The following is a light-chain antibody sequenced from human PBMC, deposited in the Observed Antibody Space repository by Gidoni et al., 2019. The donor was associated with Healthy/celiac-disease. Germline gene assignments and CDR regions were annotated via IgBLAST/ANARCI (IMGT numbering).Light chain of an antibody. V-gene: IGKV3-15*01. CDR2: GAS. CDR1: QSVSSN. J-gene: IGKJ1*01. Sequence: EIVMTQSPATLSVSPGERATLSCRASQSVSSNLAWYQQKPGQAPRLLIYGASTRATGIPARFSGSGSGTEFTLTISSLQSEDFAIYHFQQYSQWPRTFXXXTKVEI. CDR3: QQYSQWPRT.